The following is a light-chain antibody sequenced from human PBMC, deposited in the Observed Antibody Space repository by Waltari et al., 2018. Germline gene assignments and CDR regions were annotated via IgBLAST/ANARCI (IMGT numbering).Light chain of an antibody. J-gene: IGLJ2*01. CDR1: SSDVGSYNF. V-gene: IGLV2-23*02. CDR2: EVT. CDR3: CSFASRIGV. Sequence: QSALTQPASVSGSPGQSITISCTGTSSDVGSYNFVSWSQQHPGKAPKLIISEVTKRPSGVSNRFSGAKSGNTASLTISGLQADDEADYYCCSFASRIGVFGGGTKVTVL.